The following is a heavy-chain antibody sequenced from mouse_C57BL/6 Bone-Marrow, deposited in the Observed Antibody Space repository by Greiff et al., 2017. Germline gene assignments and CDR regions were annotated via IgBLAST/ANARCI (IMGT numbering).Heavy chain of an antibody. J-gene: IGHJ3*01. CDR2: IHPNSGST. CDR3: ARARWLLPAWFAY. V-gene: IGHV1-64*01. CDR1: GYTFTSYW. D-gene: IGHD2-3*01. Sequence: QVQLQQPGAELVKPGASVKLSCKASGYTFTSYWMHWVKQRPGQGLEWIGMIHPNSGSTNYNEKFKSKATLTVDKSSSTAYMQRSSLTSEDSAVYDCARARWLLPAWFAYGGQGTLGTVAA.